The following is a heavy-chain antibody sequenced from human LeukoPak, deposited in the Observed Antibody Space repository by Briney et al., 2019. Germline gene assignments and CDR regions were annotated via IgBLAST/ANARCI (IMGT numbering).Heavy chain of an antibody. V-gene: IGHV3-73*01. J-gene: IGHJ4*02. Sequence: GGSLRLSCAASGFTFSGSAMHWVRQASGKGLEWIGRIRSKASNYATAYAASMRGRFTISRDDSQNMAYLQMNSLKTEDTAVYYCTILPSAVATNIPPGWGQGTLVTVSS. D-gene: IGHD2-21*01. CDR3: TILPSAVATNIPPG. CDR1: GFTFSGSA. CDR2: IRSKASNYAT.